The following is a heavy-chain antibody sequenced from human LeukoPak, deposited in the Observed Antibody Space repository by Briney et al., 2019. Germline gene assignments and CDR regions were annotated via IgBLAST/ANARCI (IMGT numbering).Heavy chain of an antibody. CDR3: ARRAASDYDFWSGSHFYYHYMDV. Sequence: SSETLSLTCAVSGYSISSSNWWGWIRQPPGKGLEWIGYIYYSGSTNYNPSLKSRVTMSVDTSKNQFSLKLSSVTALDTAVYYCARRAASDYDFWSGSHFYYHYMDVWGEGTTVIVSS. CDR1: GYSISSSNW. CDR2: IYYSGST. D-gene: IGHD3-3*01. V-gene: IGHV4-28*06. J-gene: IGHJ6*03.